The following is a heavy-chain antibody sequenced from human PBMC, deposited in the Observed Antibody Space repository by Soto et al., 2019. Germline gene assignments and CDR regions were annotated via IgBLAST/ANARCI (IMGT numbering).Heavy chain of an antibody. D-gene: IGHD1-1*01. CDR1: GYTFTSYG. J-gene: IGHJ6*02. V-gene: IGHV1-18*01. CDR3: ARSQDWKLYYYYGMDV. Sequence: QVQLVQSGAEVKKPGASVKVSCKASGYTFTSYGISWVRQAPGQGLEWMGWISAYNGNTNYAQKLQGRVTMTTDTSTSTADMELRSLRSDDTAVYYCARSQDWKLYYYYGMDVWGQGTTVTVSS. CDR2: ISAYNGNT.